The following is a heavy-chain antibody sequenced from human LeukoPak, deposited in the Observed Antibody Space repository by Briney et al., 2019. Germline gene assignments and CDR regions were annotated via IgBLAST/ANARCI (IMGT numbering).Heavy chain of an antibody. Sequence: ASVKVSYKASGYTFTGYFLHWVRRAPGQGFEWMGWINPNSGDTSYTQTFQGRVTMTRDTSISTAYMELSSLRSDDTAVYYCARAQSLTAPAGTFANSWGQGTLVTVSS. J-gene: IGHJ4*02. CDR2: INPNSGDT. V-gene: IGHV1-2*02. CDR3: ARAQSLTAPAGTFANS. D-gene: IGHD6-13*01. CDR1: GYTFTGYF.